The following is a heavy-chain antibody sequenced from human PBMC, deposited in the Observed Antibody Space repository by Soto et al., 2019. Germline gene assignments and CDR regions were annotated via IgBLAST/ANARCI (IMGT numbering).Heavy chain of an antibody. CDR2: ISSSSSYI. D-gene: IGHD3-9*01. CDR3: ASLDILTGWNYYYGMDV. J-gene: IGHJ6*02. Sequence: PVGSLRLSCAASGFTFSSYSMNWVRQAPGKGLEWVSSISSSSSYIYYADSVKGRFTISRDNAKDSLYLQMNSLRAEDTAVYYCASLDILTGWNYYYGMDVWGQGTTVTVSS. V-gene: IGHV3-21*01. CDR1: GFTFSSYS.